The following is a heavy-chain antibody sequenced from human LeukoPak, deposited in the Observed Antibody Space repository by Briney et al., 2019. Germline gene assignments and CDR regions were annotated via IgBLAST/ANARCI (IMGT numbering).Heavy chain of an antibody. J-gene: IGHJ3*02. Sequence: ASVKVSCKASGYTFSGSYIHWVRQAPGQGVEWMGRINPNSGDTNYAQKFQGRVTMTRDTSISTAYMELSRLRSDDTAVYYCARGPYSYDSSGAFDIWGQGTMVTVSS. CDR3: ARGPYSYDSSGAFDI. D-gene: IGHD3-22*01. V-gene: IGHV1-2*06. CDR1: GYTFSGSY. CDR2: INPNSGDT.